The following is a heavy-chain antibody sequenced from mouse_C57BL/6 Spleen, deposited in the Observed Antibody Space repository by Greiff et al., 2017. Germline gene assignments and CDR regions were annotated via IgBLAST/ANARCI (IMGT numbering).Heavy chain of an antibody. CDR2: ISYDGSN. V-gene: IGHV3-6*01. D-gene: IGHD1-1*01. J-gene: IGHJ1*03. CDR3: ARWIITTVVANWYFDV. CDR1: GYSITSGYY. Sequence: ESGPGLVKPSQSLSLTCSVTGYSITSGYYWNWIRQFPGNKLEWMGYISYDGSNNYNPSLKNRISITRDTSKNQFFLKLNSVTTEDTATYYCARWIITTVVANWYFDVWGTGTTVTVSS.